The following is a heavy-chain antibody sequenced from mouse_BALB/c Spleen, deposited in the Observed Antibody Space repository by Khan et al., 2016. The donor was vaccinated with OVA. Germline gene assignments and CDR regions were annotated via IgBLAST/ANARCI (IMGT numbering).Heavy chain of an antibody. CDR2: ISSGSSTI. CDR1: GFTFSRFG. Sequence: EVELVESGGGLVQPGGSRKLSCAASGFTFSRFGMHWVRQAPEKGLEWVAYISSGSSTIYYADTVKGRFTISRENHKKTIFLQMTSLRYEDTAMYYCARDSNFDYWGQGTTLTVSS. V-gene: IGHV5-17*02. J-gene: IGHJ2*01. CDR3: ARDSNFDY.